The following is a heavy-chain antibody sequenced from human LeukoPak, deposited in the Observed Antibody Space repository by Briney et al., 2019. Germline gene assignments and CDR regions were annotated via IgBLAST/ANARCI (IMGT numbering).Heavy chain of an antibody. J-gene: IGHJ4*02. Sequence: PGGSLRLSCAASGFTFNSYAMHWVRQAPGKGLEWVAVISYDGIHKYYADSVKGRFTISRDNSKNTLYLQVNSLRAEDTAVYYCARVRDSSGLDYWGQGTLVTVSS. CDR3: ARVRDSSGLDY. CDR1: GFTFNSYA. CDR2: ISYDGIHK. D-gene: IGHD3-22*01. V-gene: IGHV3-30-3*01.